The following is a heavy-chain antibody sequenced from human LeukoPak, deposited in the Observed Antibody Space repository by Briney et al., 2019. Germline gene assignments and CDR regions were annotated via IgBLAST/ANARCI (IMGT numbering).Heavy chain of an antibody. J-gene: IGHJ4*02. D-gene: IGHD6-13*01. CDR3: AKDTEGYRLAISIAAAGTSFDY. CDR1: GFTFDDYA. CDR2: ISWNSGSI. V-gene: IGHV3-9*01. Sequence: PGRSLRLSCAASGFTFDDYAMHWVRQAPGKGLEWVSGISWNSGSIGYADSVKGRFTISRDNAKNSLYLQMNSLRAEDTALYYCAKDTEGYRLAISIAAAGTSFDYWGRGTLVTVSS.